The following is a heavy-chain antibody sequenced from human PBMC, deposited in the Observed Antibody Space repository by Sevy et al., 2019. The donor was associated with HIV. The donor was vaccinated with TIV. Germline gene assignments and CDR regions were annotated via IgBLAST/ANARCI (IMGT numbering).Heavy chain of an antibody. CDR1: GFTFSSYS. Sequence: GGSLRLSCAASGFTFSSYSMNWVRQAPGKGLEWVSYISSSSSTIYYADSVKGRFTISRDNAKNSLSLQMNSLRDEDTDVYYCARRATVGNYYYYGMDVWGQGTTVTVSS. V-gene: IGHV3-48*02. D-gene: IGHD4-17*01. CDR2: ISSSSSTI. J-gene: IGHJ6*02. CDR3: ARRATVGNYYYYGMDV.